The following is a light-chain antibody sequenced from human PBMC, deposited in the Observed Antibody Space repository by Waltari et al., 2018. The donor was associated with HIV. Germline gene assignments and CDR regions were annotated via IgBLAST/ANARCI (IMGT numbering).Light chain of an antibody. V-gene: IGKV1-39*01. CDR2: STS. CDR3: QETHTPHRT. J-gene: IGKJ1*01. CDR1: QSISRS. Sequence: DIRMTQSPSSLSAFVGARVIITCRASQSISRSLSWFQQKPGKAPTLLIYSTSTLQSGVPSRFGGSGSGTEFSLTIADLQPEDFGIYYCQETHTPHRTFGRGTRV.